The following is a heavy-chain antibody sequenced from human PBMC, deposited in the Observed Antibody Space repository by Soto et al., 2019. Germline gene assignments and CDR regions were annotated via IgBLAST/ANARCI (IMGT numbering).Heavy chain of an antibody. CDR2: INPSDGST. D-gene: IGHD5-12*01. CDR3: ARGGPEMATIGSFDY. Sequence: QGQLVQSGTEVKKPGASVKVSCKASGYTFTNYFIDWVRQAPGQGLEWMGRINPSDGSTTYAQKFQGRITMTRDTSTRTVYMDLSSLRSDGTAVYYCARGGPEMATIGSFDYWGQGTLVTVSS. CDR1: GYTFTNYF. J-gene: IGHJ4*02. V-gene: IGHV1-46*01.